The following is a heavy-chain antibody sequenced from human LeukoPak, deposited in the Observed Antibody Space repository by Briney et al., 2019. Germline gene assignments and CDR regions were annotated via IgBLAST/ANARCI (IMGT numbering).Heavy chain of an antibody. CDR1: GFTFSSYS. J-gene: IGHJ4*02. CDR2: ISSSSSYI. CDR3: ARGIAAAGTTFDY. Sequence: GGPLRLSCAASGFTFSSYSMNWVRQAPGKGLEWVSSISSSSSYIYYADSVKGRFTISRDNAKNSLYLQMNSLRAEDTAVYYCARGIAAAGTTFDYWGQGTLVTVSS. D-gene: IGHD6-13*01. V-gene: IGHV3-21*01.